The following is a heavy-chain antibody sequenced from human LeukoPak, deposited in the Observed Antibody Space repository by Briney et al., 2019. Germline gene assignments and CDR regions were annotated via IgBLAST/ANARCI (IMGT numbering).Heavy chain of an antibody. D-gene: IGHD5-24*01. J-gene: IGHJ4*02. CDR1: GFTFSSYG. V-gene: IGHV3-33*01. CDR3: ARQLGRSESYDY. Sequence: PGGPLRLSCAACGFTFSSYGMHWVRQAPGKGLDWVAVIWYDGINKYYADSVKGRFTISRDNSKNTPYLQMSSLRAEDTAVYCCARQLGRSESYDYWGQGTLVTVSS. CDR2: IWYDGINK.